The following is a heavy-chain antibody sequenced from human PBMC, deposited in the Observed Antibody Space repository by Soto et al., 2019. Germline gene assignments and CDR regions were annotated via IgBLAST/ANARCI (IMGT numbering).Heavy chain of an antibody. CDR1: GYTFTSYY. CDR2: INPSGGST. D-gene: IGHD3-22*01. V-gene: IGHV1-46*03. CDR3: ATRDYYDRSGYQSFDY. Sequence: GASVKVSCKASGYTFTSYYMHWVRQAPGQGLEWMGIINPSGGSTSYAQKFQGRVTMTRDTSTSTVYMELSSLRSEDTAVYYCATRDYYDRSGYQSFDYWGQGTLVTVPQ. J-gene: IGHJ4*02.